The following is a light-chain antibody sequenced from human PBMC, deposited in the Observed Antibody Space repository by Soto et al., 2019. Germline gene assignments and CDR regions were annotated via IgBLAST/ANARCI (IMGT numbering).Light chain of an antibody. CDR1: QSVSSN. Sequence: DIVMTQSPATLSVSPGERATLSCRASQSVSSNLAWYQQKPGQAPRLLIYGASNRATGIPDRFSGSGSGTEFTLTISSLQSEDFAVYYCQQYNNWPPTFGQGTKV. J-gene: IGKJ1*01. V-gene: IGKV3D-15*01. CDR2: GAS. CDR3: QQYNNWPPT.